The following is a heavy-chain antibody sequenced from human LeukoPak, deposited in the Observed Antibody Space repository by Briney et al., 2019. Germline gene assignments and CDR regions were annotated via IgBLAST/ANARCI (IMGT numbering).Heavy chain of an antibody. J-gene: IGHJ4*02. Sequence: ASVKVSCKASGYTFTGYYMHWVRQAPGQGLEWMGWINPNSGGTNYAQKFQGRVTMTRDTSISTAYMELSRLRSDDTAVYYCAPSIRGTAYHYFDYWGQGTLVTVSS. CDR1: GYTFTGYY. V-gene: IGHV1-2*02. D-gene: IGHD5-18*01. CDR3: APSIRGTAYHYFDY. CDR2: INPNSGGT.